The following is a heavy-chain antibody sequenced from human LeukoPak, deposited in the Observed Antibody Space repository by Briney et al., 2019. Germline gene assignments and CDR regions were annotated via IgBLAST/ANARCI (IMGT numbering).Heavy chain of an antibody. J-gene: IGHJ3*02. V-gene: IGHV3-9*03. Sequence: SLRLSCAASGFTFDDYAMHWVRQAPGKGLEWVSGISWNSGSIGYADSVKGRFTISRDNAKNSLYLQMNSLRAEDMALYYCAKAWGYSYGSDAFDIWGQGTMVTVSS. CDR1: GFTFDDYA. CDR3: AKAWGYSYGSDAFDI. CDR2: ISWNSGSI. D-gene: IGHD5-18*01.